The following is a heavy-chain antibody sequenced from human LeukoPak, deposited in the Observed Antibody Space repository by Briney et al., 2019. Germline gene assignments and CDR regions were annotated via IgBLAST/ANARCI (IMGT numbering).Heavy chain of an antibody. CDR2: IYHSGGT. D-gene: IGHD2-2*01. CDR3: ARSPVRCSSSSCFGFHFDY. Sequence: SETLSLTCTVSGYSISSGYYWGWIRQPPGKGLEWIGSIYHSGGTYYNPSLKSRVTISVDTSKNQFSLKLSSVTAADTAVYSCARSPVRCSSSSCFGFHFDYWGQGTLVIASS. V-gene: IGHV4-38-2*02. J-gene: IGHJ4*02. CDR1: GYSISSGYY.